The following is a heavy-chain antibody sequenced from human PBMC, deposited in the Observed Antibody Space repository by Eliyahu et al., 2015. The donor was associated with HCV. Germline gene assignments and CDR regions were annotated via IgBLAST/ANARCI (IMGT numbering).Heavy chain of an antibody. CDR2: VPTKSTGGTT. J-gene: IGHJ5*01. V-gene: IGHV3-49*05. D-gene: IGHD4-23*01. CDR3: TRIRGGRWLRSDS. Sequence: EVQLVESGGTLAKPGRSLXLXXSAXXFNFNXYGMSWFRQVPGKGLEWVGAVPTKSTGGTTVFATSVKGRFSISRDDFRATVALQMTSLKEEDTGVYYCTRIRGGRWLRSDSWGRGTLVTVSS. CDR1: XFNFNXYG.